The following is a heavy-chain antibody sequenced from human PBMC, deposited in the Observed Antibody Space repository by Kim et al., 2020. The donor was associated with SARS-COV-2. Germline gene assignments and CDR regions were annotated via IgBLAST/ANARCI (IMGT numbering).Heavy chain of an antibody. V-gene: IGHV3-23*01. J-gene: IGHJ4*02. D-gene: IGHD3-10*01. CDR1: GFTFSDHG. Sequence: GGSLRLSCGAAGFTFSDHGMTWVRQAPGKGLEWVSSVCGGDRGTYYADSVKGRFTIARDNSKNTLYLQMNSLRAEDTARYYCAKTRSGSCGGQIDFWGQGTLGTVSS. CDR3: AKTRSGSCGGQIDF. CDR2: VCGGDRGT.